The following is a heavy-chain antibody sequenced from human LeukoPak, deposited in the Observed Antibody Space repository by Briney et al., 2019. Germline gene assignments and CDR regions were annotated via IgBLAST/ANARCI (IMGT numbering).Heavy chain of an antibody. V-gene: IGHV1-2*02. CDR3: ARSSMYYDILTGYSPENYFDY. J-gene: IGHJ4*02. CDR2: INPNSGGT. Sequence: ASVKVSCKASGYTFTSYGISWVRQAPGQGLEWMGWINPNSGGTNYAQKFQGRVTMTRDTSISTAYMELSRLRSDDTAVYYCARSSMYYDILTGYSPENYFDYWGQGTLVTVSS. D-gene: IGHD3-9*01. CDR1: GYTFTSYG.